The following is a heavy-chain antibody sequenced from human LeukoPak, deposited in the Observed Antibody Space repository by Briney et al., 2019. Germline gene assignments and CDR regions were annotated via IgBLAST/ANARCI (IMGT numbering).Heavy chain of an antibody. CDR3: AREMKGGYYDSSGYFPFDY. CDR1: GGTFSSYA. D-gene: IGHD3-22*01. V-gene: IGHV1-69*13. CDR2: IIPIFGTA. Sequence: ASVKVSCKASGGTFSSYAISWVRQAPGQGLEWMGGIIPIFGTANYAQKFQGRVTITADESTSTAYMELSSLRSEDTAVYYCAREMKGGYYDSSGYFPFDYWGQGTLVTVSS. J-gene: IGHJ4*02.